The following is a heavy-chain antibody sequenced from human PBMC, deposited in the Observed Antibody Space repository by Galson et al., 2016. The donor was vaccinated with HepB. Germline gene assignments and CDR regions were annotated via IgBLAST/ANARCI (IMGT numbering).Heavy chain of an antibody. J-gene: IGHJ3*02. CDR1: GFGISTYT. D-gene: IGHD3-3*01. CDR2: ISSSSAYV. CDR3: ARDRSRFSSGYYTGARDVFAI. Sequence: SLRLSCAASGFGISTYTMNWVRQAPGKGLEWISYISSSSAYVDYADSVKGRFTISRENAKNSLYLQMNSLRAEDTAVYYCARDRSRFSSGYYTGARDVFAIWGQGTVVTVSS. V-gene: IGHV3-21*01.